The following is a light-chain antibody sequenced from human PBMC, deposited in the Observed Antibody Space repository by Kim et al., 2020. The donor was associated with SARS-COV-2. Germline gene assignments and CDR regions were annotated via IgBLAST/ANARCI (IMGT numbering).Light chain of an antibody. CDR3: QQYNSYLIT. J-gene: IGKJ5*01. CDR1: QSISTW. Sequence: TSVGSRVTITCPASQSISTWLAWYQQKPGRAPRLLIYQASILESGVPSRFSGSGSGTEFTLTISSLQPDDFATYYCQQYNSYLITFGQGTRLEIK. V-gene: IGKV1-5*03. CDR2: QAS.